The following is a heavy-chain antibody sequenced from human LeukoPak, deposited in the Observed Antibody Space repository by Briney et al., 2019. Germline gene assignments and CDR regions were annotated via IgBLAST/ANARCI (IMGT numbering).Heavy chain of an antibody. CDR2: ISGSSNYI. Sequence: GGSLRLSCAASGFTFRTCGMNWVRQAPGKGLEWVSSISGSSNYIYYADSVKGRFTISRDNAKNSLYLQMNSLRAEDTAVYYCARGSVWSSGVSDYWGQGSLVSVSS. J-gene: IGHJ4*02. CDR3: ARGSVWSSGVSDY. V-gene: IGHV3-21*01. CDR1: GFTFRTCG. D-gene: IGHD1-26*01.